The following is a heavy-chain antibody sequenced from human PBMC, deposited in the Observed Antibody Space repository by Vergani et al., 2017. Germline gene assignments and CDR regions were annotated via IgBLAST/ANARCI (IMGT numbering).Heavy chain of an antibody. D-gene: IGHD1-14*01. CDR3: ARDFGLGYDRYDAFDI. V-gene: IGHV1-69*11. Sequence: QVQLVQSGAEVKKPGSSVKVSCKASGGTFSSYAISWVRQAPGQGLEWMGRIIPILGTANYAQKFQGRVTITADESTSTAYMELSSLRSDDTAVYYCARDFGLGYDRYDAFDIWGQGTMVTVSS. CDR2: IIPILGTA. J-gene: IGHJ3*02. CDR1: GGTFSSYA.